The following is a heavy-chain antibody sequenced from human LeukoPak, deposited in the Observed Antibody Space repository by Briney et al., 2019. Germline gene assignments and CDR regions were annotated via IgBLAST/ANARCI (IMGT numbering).Heavy chain of an antibody. CDR1: GSSFTSYW. CDR3: ARLAYDILTGYNFDY. Sequence: GESLKISCKGSGSSFTSYWIGWVRQMPGKGLEWMGIIYPGDSDTRYSPSFQGQVTISADKSISTAYLQWSSLKASDTAMYYCARLAYDILTGYNFDYWGQGTLVTVSS. J-gene: IGHJ4*02. V-gene: IGHV5-51*01. D-gene: IGHD3-9*01. CDR2: IYPGDSDT.